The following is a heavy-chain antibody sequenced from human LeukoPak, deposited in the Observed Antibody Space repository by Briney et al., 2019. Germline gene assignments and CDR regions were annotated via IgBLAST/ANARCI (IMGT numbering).Heavy chain of an antibody. D-gene: IGHD4-17*01. CDR3: ARGGLRYSLSSWFDP. CDR1: GYSISSGYY. J-gene: IGHJ5*02. Sequence: HSETLSLTCAVSGYSISSGYYWGWIRQPPGKGLEWIGSIYFSGSTYYNPSLKSRVTISVDRSKNQFSLKLSSVTAADTAVYYCARGGLRYSLSSWFDPWGQGTLVTVSS. CDR2: IYFSGST. V-gene: IGHV4-38-2*01.